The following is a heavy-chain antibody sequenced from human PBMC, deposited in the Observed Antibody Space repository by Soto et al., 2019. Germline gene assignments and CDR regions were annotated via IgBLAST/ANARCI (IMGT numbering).Heavy chain of an antibody. CDR1: GFTFSSYW. V-gene: IGHV3-74*01. J-gene: IGHJ2*01. D-gene: IGHD5-12*01. CDR2: INSDGSST. Sequence: PGGSLRLSCAASGFTFSSYWMHWVRQAPGKGLVWVSRINSDGSSTSYADSVKGRFTISRDNANNTLYLQMNSLRAEDTAVYYCAKDREAFAEMATIDWYFDLWGRGTLVTVSS. CDR3: AKDREAFAEMATIDWYFDL.